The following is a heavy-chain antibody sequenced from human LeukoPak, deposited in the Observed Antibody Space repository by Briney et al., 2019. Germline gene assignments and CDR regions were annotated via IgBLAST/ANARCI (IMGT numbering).Heavy chain of an antibody. CDR3: ARDRYCGGDCPNWFDP. V-gene: IGHV4-59*01. CDR2: IYYSGST. Sequence: PSETLSLTCTVSGGSISSYYWSWIRQPPGKGLEWIGYIYYSGSTNYNPSLKSRVTISVDTSKNQFSLKLSSVTAADTAVYYCARDRYCGGDCPNWFDPWGQGTLVTVSS. J-gene: IGHJ5*02. CDR1: GGSISSYY. D-gene: IGHD2-21*02.